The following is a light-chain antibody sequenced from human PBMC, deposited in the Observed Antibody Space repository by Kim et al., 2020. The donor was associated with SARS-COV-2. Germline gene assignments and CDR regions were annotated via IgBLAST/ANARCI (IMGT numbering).Light chain of an antibody. J-gene: IGKJ1*01. CDR1: QDISRY. CDR3: QQTYRASRT. Sequence: DIQMTQSPSSLFASVGDRVTITCRASQDISRYLNLYQQKPGKAPKLLIYTASSFQSGVPSRFTGNGSETDFTHTISSHQPKDVATYYCQQTYRASRTFGQGTKVDIK. V-gene: IGKV1-39*01. CDR2: TAS.